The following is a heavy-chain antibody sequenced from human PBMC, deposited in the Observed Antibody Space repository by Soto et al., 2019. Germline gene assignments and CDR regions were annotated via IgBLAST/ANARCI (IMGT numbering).Heavy chain of an antibody. CDR2: IYYSGNT. Sequence: SAPLPLTCTFSCGSISSGDYYWRLVLQPPVKFLEWSGNIYYSGNTYYNPSLKSRLIISIDTSKNQFSLKVGSVTAADMAVYYCASSSLYGMDVWGQGTTVTVSS. V-gene: IGHV4-30-4*01. CDR3: ASSSLYGMDV. J-gene: IGHJ6*02. CDR1: CGSISSGDYY.